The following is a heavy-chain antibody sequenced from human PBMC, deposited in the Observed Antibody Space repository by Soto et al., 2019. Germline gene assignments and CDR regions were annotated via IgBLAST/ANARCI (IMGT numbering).Heavy chain of an antibody. CDR3: ARDQGSAVRDGYNLDAFDI. Sequence: GGSLRLSCAASGFTFSSYSMNWFRQAPGKGLEWVSSISSSSSYIYYADSVKGRFTISRDNAKNSLYLQMNSLRAEDTAVYYCARDQGSAVRDGYNLDAFDIWGQGTMVTVSS. CDR1: GFTFSSYS. J-gene: IGHJ3*02. V-gene: IGHV3-21*01. D-gene: IGHD5-12*01. CDR2: ISSSSSYI.